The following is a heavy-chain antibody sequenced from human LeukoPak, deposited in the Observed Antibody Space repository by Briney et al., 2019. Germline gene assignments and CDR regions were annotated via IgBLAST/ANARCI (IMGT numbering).Heavy chain of an antibody. D-gene: IGHD5-12*01. Sequence: PGGSLRLSCAASGFTFSSYAMTWVRQAPGKGLEWVSAISGSGDSTYYADSVEGRFTISRDNSKNTLYLQMNSLRAEDTAVYYCLRDPYEAYWGQGTLVTVSS. J-gene: IGHJ4*02. CDR2: ISGSGDST. CDR3: LRDPYEAY. CDR1: GFTFSSYA. V-gene: IGHV3-23*01.